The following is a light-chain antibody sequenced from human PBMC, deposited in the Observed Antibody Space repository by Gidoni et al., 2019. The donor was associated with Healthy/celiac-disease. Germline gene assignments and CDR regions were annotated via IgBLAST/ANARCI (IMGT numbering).Light chain of an antibody. J-gene: IGLJ1*01. CDR2: RES. CDR3: QVWDSSTAV. CDR1: NIGSKN. V-gene: IGLV3-9*01. Sequence: SYELTQPLSVSVALGQTARITCGGNNIGSKNVHWYQQKPGQAPGLVIYRESNRPSGIPERFSGSNSGNTATLTISRAQAGDEADYYCQVWDSSTAVFGTGTKVTVL.